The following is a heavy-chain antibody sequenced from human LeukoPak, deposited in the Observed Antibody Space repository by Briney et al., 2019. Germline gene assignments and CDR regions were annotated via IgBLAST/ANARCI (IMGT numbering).Heavy chain of an antibody. V-gene: IGHV4-59*01. CDR2: IYYSGST. J-gene: IGHJ5*02. CDR3: AREIVVVPAAIRGGGDYNWFDP. D-gene: IGHD2-2*01. CDR1: GGSISSYY. Sequence: PSETLSLTCTVSGGSISSYYWSWIRQPPGKGLEWIGYIYYSGSTNYNPSLKSRVTISVDTSKNQFSLKLSSVTAADTAVYYCAREIVVVPAAIRGGGDYNWFDPWGQGTLVTVSS.